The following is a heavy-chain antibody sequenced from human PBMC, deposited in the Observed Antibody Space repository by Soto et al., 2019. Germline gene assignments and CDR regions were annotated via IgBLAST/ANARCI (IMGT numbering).Heavy chain of an antibody. CDR3: ARTSRSGKRFDY. D-gene: IGHD1-1*01. J-gene: IGHJ4*02. CDR2: IYYSWST. CDR1: GCSISSSNW. V-gene: IGHV4-4*02. Sequence: LAETLDPTCPAPGCSISSSNWWRWARQPPGKGLEWIGEIYYSWSTIYDPSCKGRVAMSVDKSKNQFSLKLNSVTAADTALYYCARTSRSGKRFDYWGQGTLVTVSS.